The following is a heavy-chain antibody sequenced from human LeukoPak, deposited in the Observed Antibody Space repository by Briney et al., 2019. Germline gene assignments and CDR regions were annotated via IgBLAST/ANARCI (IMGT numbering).Heavy chain of an antibody. CDR1: GGSFSGYH. Sequence: SETLSLTCTVYGGSFSGYHWSWIRQPPGKGLEWIGEINSSGGTKYNPSLKSRVTILVDTSKNHFTLKVRSVTAADTAIYYCAAMTTVTMYSYFFDSWGQGTLLTVSS. J-gene: IGHJ4*02. D-gene: IGHD4-17*01. V-gene: IGHV4-34*01. CDR2: INSSGGT. CDR3: AAMTTVTMYSYFFDS.